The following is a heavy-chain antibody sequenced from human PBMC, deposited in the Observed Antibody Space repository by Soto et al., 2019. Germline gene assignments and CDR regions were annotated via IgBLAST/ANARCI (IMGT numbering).Heavy chain of an antibody. J-gene: IGHJ6*03. CDR1: GFTFDQYT. V-gene: IGHV3-9*01. CDR3: AKEMITFGDFNYYYMDV. Sequence: EVQLVESGGGLVQPGRSLRLACAASGFTFDQYTMHWVRQAPGKGLEWVASITWHSGTIGYADSVKGRFTISRDNAKNALYLQMNSLRGEDTAWYYCAKEMITFGDFNYYYMDVWGNGTTVTVSS. D-gene: IGHD3-16*01. CDR2: ITWHSGTI.